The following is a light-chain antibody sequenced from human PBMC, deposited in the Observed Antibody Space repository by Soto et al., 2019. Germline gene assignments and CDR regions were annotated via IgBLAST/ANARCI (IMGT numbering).Light chain of an antibody. Sequence: QSALTQPASVSGSPGQSITISCIGTGTDVGGYKYVSWYQQHPVKAPKLIIYDVSERPSGVSNHFSGSKSGNTASLTISGLQAEDEADYYCTSYTSSNTLVFGPGTKVTVL. CDR2: DVS. J-gene: IGLJ1*01. V-gene: IGLV2-14*03. CDR1: GTDVGGYKY. CDR3: TSYTSSNTLV.